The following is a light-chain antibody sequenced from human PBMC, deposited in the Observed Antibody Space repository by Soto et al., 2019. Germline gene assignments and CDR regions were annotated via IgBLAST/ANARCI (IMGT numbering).Light chain of an antibody. CDR2: SSY. Sequence: QSVLTQPPSVSGTPGQRVTISCSGSSSNIGSNSVNWYQQFPGTAPRLLIYSSYQRPSGVPDRFSGSQSGTSASLAISGLKSDDEADYYCAAWDDSLKAIFGGGTQLTVL. CDR3: AAWDDSLKAI. CDR1: SSNIGSNS. J-gene: IGLJ7*01. V-gene: IGLV1-44*01.